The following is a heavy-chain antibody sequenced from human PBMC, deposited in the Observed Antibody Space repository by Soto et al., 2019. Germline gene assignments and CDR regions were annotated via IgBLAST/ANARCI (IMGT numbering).Heavy chain of an antibody. Sequence: SETLSLTCTVYGGSFSGYDWTWIRQPPGTGLEWIGEINHSGSTNYNPSLKSRVTISVDTSKNQFSLKLTSVTSADTAVYYCARDKITGLFDYWGQGTLVTVSS. J-gene: IGHJ4*02. D-gene: IGHD2-8*02. CDR1: GGSFSGYD. CDR3: ARDKITGLFDY. V-gene: IGHV4-34*01. CDR2: INHSGST.